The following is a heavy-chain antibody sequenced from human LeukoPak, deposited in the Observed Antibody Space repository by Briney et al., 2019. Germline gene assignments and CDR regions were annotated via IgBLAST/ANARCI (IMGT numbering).Heavy chain of an antibody. CDR2: IYYSGST. J-gene: IGHJ6*02. V-gene: IGHV4-31*03. CDR1: GGSISGSSYY. CDR3: ARDPPITV. Sequence: SETLSLTCTVSGGSISGSSYYWGWIRQHPGKGLEWIGYIYYSGSTYYNPSLKSRVTISVDTSKNQFSLKLSSVTAADTAVYYCARDPPITVWGQGTTVTVSS. D-gene: IGHD5-24*01.